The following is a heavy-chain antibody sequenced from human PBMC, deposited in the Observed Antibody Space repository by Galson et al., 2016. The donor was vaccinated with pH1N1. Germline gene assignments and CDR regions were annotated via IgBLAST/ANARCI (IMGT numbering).Heavy chain of an antibody. V-gene: IGHV1-46*01. Sequence: CKASGYTFTTYYIHWVRQAPGQGLEWLGVIDPRVGTTNYAQKFQGRLTMTSDTSTSTVSMELSSLKSDDTAVYSCARVLARQHDYWGQGTLVTVSS. D-gene: IGHD1-1*01. CDR1: GYTFTTYY. CDR2: IDPRVGTT. CDR3: ARVLARQHDY. J-gene: IGHJ4*02.